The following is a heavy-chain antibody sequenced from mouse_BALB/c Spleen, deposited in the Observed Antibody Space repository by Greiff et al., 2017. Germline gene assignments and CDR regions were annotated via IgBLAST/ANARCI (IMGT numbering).Heavy chain of an antibody. D-gene: IGHD2-4*01. J-gene: IGHJ1*01. CDR1: GFTFSDYY. Sequence: EVQRVESGGGLVKPGGSLKLSCAASGFTFSDYYMYWVRQTPEKRLEWVATISDGGSYTYYPDSVKGRFTISRDNAKNNLYLQMSSLKSEDTAMYYCAREGDYDVGYFDVWGAGTTVTVSS. V-gene: IGHV5-4*02. CDR3: AREGDYDVGYFDV. CDR2: ISDGGSYT.